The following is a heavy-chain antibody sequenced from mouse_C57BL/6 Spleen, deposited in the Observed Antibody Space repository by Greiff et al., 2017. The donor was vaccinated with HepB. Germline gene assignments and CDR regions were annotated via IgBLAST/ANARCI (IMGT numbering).Heavy chain of an antibody. J-gene: IGHJ2*01. D-gene: IGHD2-4*01. CDR2: ISSGGDYI. CDR1: GFTFSSYA. CDR3: ARPYDYDPYYFDY. Sequence: KLMESGEGLVKPGGSLKLSCAASGFTFSSYAMSWVRQTPEKRLEWVAYISSGGDYIYYADTVKGRFTISRDNARNTLYLQMSSLKSEDTAMYYCARPYDYDPYYFDYWGQGTTLTVSS. V-gene: IGHV5S21*01.